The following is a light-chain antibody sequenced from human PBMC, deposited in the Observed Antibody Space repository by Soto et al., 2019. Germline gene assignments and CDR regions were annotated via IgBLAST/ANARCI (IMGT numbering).Light chain of an antibody. Sequence: QSVLTQPPSVSGAPGQTVTISCTGSSSNIGAGYDVPWYQQLPGTAPKLLIYGNSNRPSGVPDRFSGSKSGTSASLAIAGLQDEDEADYYCQSYDSSLSGWVFGGGTKLTVL. CDR2: GNS. CDR1: SSNIGAGYD. V-gene: IGLV1-40*01. J-gene: IGLJ3*02. CDR3: QSYDSSLSGWV.